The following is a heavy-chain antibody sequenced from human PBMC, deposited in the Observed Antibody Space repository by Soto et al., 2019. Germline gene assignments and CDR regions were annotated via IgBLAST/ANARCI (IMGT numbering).Heavy chain of an antibody. Sequence: ASVKVSCKASGYTFTGYYMHWVRQAPGQGLEWMGWINPNSGGTNYAQKFQGWVTMTRDTSISTAYMELSRLRSDDTAVYYCARDGLVGATPAFDIWGQGXMVTVSS. V-gene: IGHV1-2*04. D-gene: IGHD1-26*01. CDR2: INPNSGGT. CDR3: ARDGLVGATPAFDI. CDR1: GYTFTGYY. J-gene: IGHJ3*02.